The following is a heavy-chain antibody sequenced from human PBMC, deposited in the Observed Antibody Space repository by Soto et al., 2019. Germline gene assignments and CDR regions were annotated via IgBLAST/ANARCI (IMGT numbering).Heavy chain of an antibody. CDR1: GFTFSDYY. D-gene: IGHD3-22*01. J-gene: IGHJ4*02. CDR2: ISSSGTII. CDR3: ARDLGYYDSSGYFDY. V-gene: IGHV3-11*01. Sequence: GSLRLSCAASGFTFSDYYMSWIRQAPGKGLEWVSYISSSGTIISDTDSVKGRFTISRDNAKNSLYLQMNSLRAEDTAVYYCARDLGYYDSSGYFDYWGQGTLVTVSS.